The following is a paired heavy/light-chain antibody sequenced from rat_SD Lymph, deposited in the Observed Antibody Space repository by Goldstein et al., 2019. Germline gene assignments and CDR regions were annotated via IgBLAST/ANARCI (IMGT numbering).Light chain of an antibody. CDR3: QQSWNDPT. Sequence: DTVLTQSPALAVSPGERVTISCRASESVSTLMHWYQQKPGQQPTLLIYLASNLESGVPARFSGSGSGTDFTLTIDPVEADDTATYYCQQSWNDPTFGGGTKLELK. CDR1: ESVSTL. CDR2: LAS. V-gene: IGKV3S9*01. J-gene: IGKJ1*01.
Heavy chain of an antibody. V-gene: IGHV5-29*01. Sequence: EVQLVESGGGLVQPGRSMKLSCAASGFTFSNYGMAWVRQAPTKGLEWVATISYDGSSTYYRDSVKGRFTISRDNAKSTLYLQMNSLRSEDTATYYCTSAPSMYTTDWFAYWGQGTLVTVSS. J-gene: IGHJ3*01. D-gene: IGHD1-6*01. CDR3: TSAPSMYTTDWFAY. CDR1: GFTFSNYG. CDR2: ISYDGSST.